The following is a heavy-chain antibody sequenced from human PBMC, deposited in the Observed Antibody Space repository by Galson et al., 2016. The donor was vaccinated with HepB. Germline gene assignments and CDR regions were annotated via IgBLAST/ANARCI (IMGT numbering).Heavy chain of an antibody. V-gene: IGHV4-4*02. D-gene: IGHD3-10*01. CDR3: AREYGSGKSAFDI. J-gene: IGHJ3*02. Sequence: SETLSLTCAVSGASISTMNWWSWVRQPPGKGLEWIGEIYHSGSTNYNPSLKSRVTISVDNSKNQFSLKLSSVTAADTAVYYCAREYGSGKSAFDIWGQGTMVTVSS. CDR2: IYHSGST. CDR1: GASISTMNW.